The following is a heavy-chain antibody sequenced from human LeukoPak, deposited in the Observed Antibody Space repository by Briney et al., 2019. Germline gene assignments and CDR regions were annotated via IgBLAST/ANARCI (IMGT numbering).Heavy chain of an antibody. Sequence: PGGSLRLSCAASGFTFSSYWMSWVRQAPGKGLEWVANIKQDGSEKYYVDSVKGRFTISRDNAKNSLYLQMNSLRAEDMAVYYCVRDNPPDCSSTSCYKGFYYYYMDVWGKGTTVTVSS. V-gene: IGHV3-7*01. CDR3: VRDNPPDCSSTSCYKGFYYYYMDV. J-gene: IGHJ6*03. CDR1: GFTFSSYW. CDR2: IKQDGSEK. D-gene: IGHD2-2*02.